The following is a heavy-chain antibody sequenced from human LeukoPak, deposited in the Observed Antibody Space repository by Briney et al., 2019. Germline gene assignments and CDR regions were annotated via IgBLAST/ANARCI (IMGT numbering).Heavy chain of an antibody. D-gene: IGHD2-2*01. CDR3: ASPYCSTSCYGFFDY. Sequence: PGGSLRLSCAASGFTVSSNYMSWVRQAPGKGLVWVSRINSDGSSTSYADSVKGRFTISRDNAKNTLYLQMNSLRAEDTAVYYCASPYCSTSCYGFFDYWGQGTLVTVSS. J-gene: IGHJ4*02. V-gene: IGHV3-74*01. CDR1: GFTVSSNY. CDR2: INSDGSST.